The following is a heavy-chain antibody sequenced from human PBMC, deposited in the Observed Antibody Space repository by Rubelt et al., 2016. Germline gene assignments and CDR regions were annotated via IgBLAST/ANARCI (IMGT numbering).Heavy chain of an antibody. CDR1: GFTFSSYG. V-gene: IGHV3-33*01. CDR2: IWYDGSNK. J-gene: IGHJ4*02. D-gene: IGHD6-13*01. CDR3: ARDGIGAAAAPFDY. Sequence: QVQLVESGGGVVQPGRSLRLSCAASGFTFSSYGMQWVRQAPGKGLEWVAVIWYDGSNKYYADSVKGRFTISRDNSKNTLYLQMNSLSAEDTAGYDCARDGIGAAAAPFDYWGQGTLVTVSS.